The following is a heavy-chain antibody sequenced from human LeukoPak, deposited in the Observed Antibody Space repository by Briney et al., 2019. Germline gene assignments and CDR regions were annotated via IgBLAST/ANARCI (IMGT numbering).Heavy chain of an antibody. Sequence: SETVSLTCSVSGGSISTYYWSWIRQPAGKGLEWIGRIYTSGSTIYNPPLKSRVTMSADTSKNQFSLKLSSVTAADTAVYYCARGGGHHSRGGRPYYYDSSGYSYTFDYWGQGTLVTVSS. CDR3: ARGGGHHSRGGRPYYYDSSGYSYTFDY. CDR1: GGSISTYY. D-gene: IGHD3-22*01. V-gene: IGHV4-4*07. CDR2: IYTSGST. J-gene: IGHJ4*02.